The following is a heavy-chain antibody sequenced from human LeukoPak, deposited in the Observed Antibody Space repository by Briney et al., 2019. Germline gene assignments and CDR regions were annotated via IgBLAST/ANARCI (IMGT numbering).Heavy chain of an antibody. J-gene: IGHJ5*02. CDR3: ARDYGDYGWFDP. V-gene: IGHV1-2*02. CDR1: GYTXTGYY. CDR2: INPNSGGT. Sequence: ASVKVSCKASGYTXTGYYMHWVRQAPGQGLEWMGWINPNSGGTNYAQKFQGRVTMTRDTSISTAYMELSRLRSDDTAVYYCARDYGDYGWFDPWGQGTLVTVSS. D-gene: IGHD4-17*01.